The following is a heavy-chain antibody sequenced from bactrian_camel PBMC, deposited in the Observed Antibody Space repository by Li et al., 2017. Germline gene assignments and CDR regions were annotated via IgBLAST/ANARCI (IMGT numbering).Heavy chain of an antibody. J-gene: IGHJ4*01. Sequence: VQLVESGGGLVQPGGSLRLSCAASGLTFSLDDMSWVRQAPGKGLEWVSDIKYSGGRTFYADSVKGRFTISRDNAKNTLYLQMNNLKTEDTAVYYCATTRGYGDYWMEYWGQGTQVTV. V-gene: IGHV3S40*01. CDR3: ATTRGYGDYWMEY. CDR2: IKYSGGRT. D-gene: IGHD4*01. CDR1: GLTFSLDD.